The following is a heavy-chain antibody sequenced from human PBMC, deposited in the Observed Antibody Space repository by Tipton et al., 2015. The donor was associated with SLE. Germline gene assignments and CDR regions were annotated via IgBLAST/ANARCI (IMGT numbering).Heavy chain of an antibody. D-gene: IGHD7-27*01. CDR3: AVWGRGGYFDY. V-gene: IGHV4-30-2*01. Sequence: TLSLTCSVSGGSISSGGYSWSWIRQPPGKGLEWIGFIYHSGSTYYNPSLKSRVSISVDTSKNQFSLKLSSVTAADTAVYYCAVWGRGGYFDYWGQGTLVTVSS. CDR1: GGSISSGGYS. J-gene: IGHJ4*02. CDR2: IYHSGST.